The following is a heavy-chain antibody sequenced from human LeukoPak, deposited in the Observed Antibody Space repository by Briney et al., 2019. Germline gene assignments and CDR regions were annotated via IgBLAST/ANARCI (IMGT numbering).Heavy chain of an antibody. J-gene: IGHJ6*03. CDR1: EFTFSSYS. CDR2: ISSSSSTI. CDR3: VAVADYYYMDV. D-gene: IGHD6-19*01. V-gene: IGHV3-48*04. Sequence: GGSLRLSCAASEFTFSSYSMNWVRQAPGKGLEWVSYISSSSSTIYYADSVKGRFTISRDNAKNSLYLQMNSLRAEDTALYYCVAVADYYYMDVWGKGTPVTISS.